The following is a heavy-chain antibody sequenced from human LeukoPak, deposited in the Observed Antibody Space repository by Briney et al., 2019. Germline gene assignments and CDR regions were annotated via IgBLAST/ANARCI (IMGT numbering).Heavy chain of an antibody. D-gene: IGHD6-19*01. CDR2: IVYDGSKK. CDR3: AKDRRAVAGYWYFDL. J-gene: IGHJ2*01. CDR1: GFTFRSYG. Sequence: PGGSLRLSCEASGFTFRSYGIHWVRQAPGKGLESVAVIVYDGSKKYYGDSVKGRFTVSRDNSKKTSVLEMNSLRVEDTAMYYCAKDRRAVAGYWYFDLWGRGTLVTVSS. V-gene: IGHV3-30*18.